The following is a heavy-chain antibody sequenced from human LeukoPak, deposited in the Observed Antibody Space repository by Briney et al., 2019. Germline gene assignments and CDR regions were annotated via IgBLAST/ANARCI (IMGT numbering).Heavy chain of an antibody. Sequence: ASVKVSCKASGYTFTSYYMHWVRQAPGQGLEWMGGIIPIFGTANYAQKFQGRVTITADESTSTAYMELSSLRSEDTAVYYCARGPPDYYDSSGYSYFDYWGQGTLVTVSS. D-gene: IGHD3-22*01. J-gene: IGHJ4*02. CDR1: GYTFTSYY. CDR2: IIPIFGTA. V-gene: IGHV1-69*13. CDR3: ARGPPDYYDSSGYSYFDY.